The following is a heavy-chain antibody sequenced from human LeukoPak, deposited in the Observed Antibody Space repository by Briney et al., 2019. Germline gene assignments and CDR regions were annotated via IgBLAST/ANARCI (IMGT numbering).Heavy chain of an antibody. CDR3: ARDERDYHDSSGSPTLDY. D-gene: IGHD3-22*01. J-gene: IGHJ4*02. CDR1: GFTFSSYA. Sequence: GGSLRLSCAASGFTFSSYAMSWVRQAPGKGLEWVSAISGSGGSTYYPDSVKGRFTISRDNSKNTLYLETNSLRAEDTAVYYCARDERDYHDSSGSPTLDYWGQGTLVTVSS. CDR2: ISGSGGST. V-gene: IGHV3-23*01.